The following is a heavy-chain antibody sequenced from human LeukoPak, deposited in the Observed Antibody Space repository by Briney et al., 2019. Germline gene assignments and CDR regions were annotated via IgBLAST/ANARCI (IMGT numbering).Heavy chain of an antibody. V-gene: IGHV4-59*01. J-gene: IGHJ6*03. Sequence: NPSETLSLTCTVSGVSISSYYWSWIRQPPGKGLEWIGYIYYSGSTNYNPSLKSRVTISVDTSKNQFSLKLSSVTAADTAVYYCAGGYCSSTSCFLDWYYYYMDVWGKGTTVTVSS. CDR2: IYYSGST. D-gene: IGHD2-2*01. CDR1: GVSISSYY. CDR3: AGGYCSSTSCFLDWYYYYMDV.